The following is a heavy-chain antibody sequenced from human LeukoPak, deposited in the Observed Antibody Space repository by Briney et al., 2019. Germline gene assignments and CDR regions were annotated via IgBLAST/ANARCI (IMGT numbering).Heavy chain of an antibody. V-gene: IGHV1-8*02. J-gene: IGHJ4*02. D-gene: IGHD6-6*01. CDR3: ARGSIAAPELCFD. Sequence: ASVKVSCKASGYTFTSYGTSWVRQATGQGLEWMGWMNPNSGNTGYAQKFQGRVTMTRNTSISTAYMELSSLRSEDTAVYYCARGSIAAPELCFDWGQGTLVTVSS. CDR1: GYTFTSYG. CDR2: MNPNSGNT.